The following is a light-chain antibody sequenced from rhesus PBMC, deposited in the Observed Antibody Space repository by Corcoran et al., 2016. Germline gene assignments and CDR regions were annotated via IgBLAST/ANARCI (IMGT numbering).Light chain of an antibody. V-gene: IGKV1-21*01. Sequence: DIQMTQSPSSLSASVGDTVTITCRASQVISSWLSWYQQKPGKSPKLLTYKASSFQIGVPSSFSVSGTGTYFTLTISSLQPEDFATYYCQHSYGTPFTFRPGPKLDIK. CDR1: QVISSW. CDR3: QHSYGTPFT. CDR2: KAS. J-gene: IGKJ3*01.